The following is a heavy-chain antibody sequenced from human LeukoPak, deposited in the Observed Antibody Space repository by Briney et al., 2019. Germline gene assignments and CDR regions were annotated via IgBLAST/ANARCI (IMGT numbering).Heavy chain of an antibody. CDR2: IKEDGSER. V-gene: IGHV3-7*03. CDR1: GFTFSNYW. CDR3: AGGGALFIGY. J-gene: IGHJ4*02. D-gene: IGHD3-16*02. Sequence: GGSLTLSCAASGFTFSNYWMTWVRQVPGKGLEWVAHIKEDGSERYHVDSVKGRFTISRDNAKDSLYLQMNSLRADDTAVYYGAGGGALFIGYWGQGTLVTVSS.